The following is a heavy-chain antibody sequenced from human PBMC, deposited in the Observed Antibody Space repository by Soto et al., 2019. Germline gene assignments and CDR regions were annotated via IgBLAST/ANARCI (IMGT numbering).Heavy chain of an antibody. CDR1: GFTFSSYA. V-gene: IGHV3-23*01. D-gene: IGHD2-15*01. CDR3: GKDLEGGSCYLFCRYYGMDV. Sequence: PGGSLRLSCAASGFTFSSYAMSWVRQAPGKGLEWVSAISGSGGSTYYADSVKGRFTISRDNSKNTLYLQMNSLRAEDTAVYYCGKDLEGGSCYLFCRYYGMDVWGQGTTVTVSS. CDR2: ISGSGGST. J-gene: IGHJ6*02.